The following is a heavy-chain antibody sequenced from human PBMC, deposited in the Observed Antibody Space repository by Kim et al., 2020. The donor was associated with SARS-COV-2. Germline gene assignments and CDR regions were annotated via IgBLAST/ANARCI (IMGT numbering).Heavy chain of an antibody. J-gene: IGHJ4*02. CDR2: MYYSGST. V-gene: IGHV4-59*01. CDR1: GGSISSYY. CDR3: ASGPKGELLGYFDS. D-gene: IGHD1-26*01. Sequence: SETLSLTCTVSGGSISSYYWSWIRQPPGKALEWIGYMYYSGSTNYNPSLKSRVTISVDTSKNQFSLKLSSVTAADTAVYYCASGPKGELLGYFDSWGQGTLVTVSS.